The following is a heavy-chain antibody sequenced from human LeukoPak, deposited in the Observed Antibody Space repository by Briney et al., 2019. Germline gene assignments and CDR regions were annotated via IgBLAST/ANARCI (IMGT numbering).Heavy chain of an antibody. J-gene: IGHJ5*02. CDR1: GFTFTSYW. Sequence: QPGGSLRLSCAASGFTFTSYWMSWVRQAPGKGLEWISYIGPTSTKNSYADSVEGRFTISRDNDRNSLYLQMDSLEDGDTAIYYCARGGNWFDPWGQGTLVTVSS. CDR2: IGPTSTKN. D-gene: IGHD3-16*01. V-gene: IGHV3-48*02. CDR3: ARGGNWFDP.